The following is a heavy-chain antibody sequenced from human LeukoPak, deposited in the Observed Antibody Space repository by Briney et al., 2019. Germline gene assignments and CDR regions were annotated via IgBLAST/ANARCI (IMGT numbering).Heavy chain of an antibody. CDR1: GFTFDDYA. J-gene: IGHJ6*03. Sequence: GRSLRLSCAASGFTFDDYAMHWVRQAPGKGLEWVAFIRHDGSNKYYADSVKGRFTISRDNSKNTLYLQMNSLRAEDTAVYYCAKSYCGGDCRSGYYYYYYMDVWGKGTTVTVSS. V-gene: IGHV3-30*02. CDR3: AKSYCGGDCRSGYYYYYYMDV. D-gene: IGHD2-21*01. CDR2: IRHDGSNK.